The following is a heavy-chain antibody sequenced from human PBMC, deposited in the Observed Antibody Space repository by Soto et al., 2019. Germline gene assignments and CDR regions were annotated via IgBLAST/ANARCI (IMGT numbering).Heavy chain of an antibody. CDR2: IYYSGST. D-gene: IGHD2-21*02. J-gene: IGHJ4*02. V-gene: IGHV4-31*03. CDR3: ARVESPYCGGDCYSV. CDR1: GGSISSGRYY. Sequence: QVQLQESGPGLVKPSQTLSLTCTVSGGSISSGRYYWSWIRQHPGKGLEWIGYIYYSGSTYYNPSLKSRVTISVDTSKNQFSLKLSSVTAADTAVYYCARVESPYCGGDCYSVWGQGTLVTVSS.